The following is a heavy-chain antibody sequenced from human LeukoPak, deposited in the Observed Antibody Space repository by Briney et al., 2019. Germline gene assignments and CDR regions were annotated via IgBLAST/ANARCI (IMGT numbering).Heavy chain of an antibody. D-gene: IGHD3-3*01. J-gene: IGHJ4*02. CDR3: ARGDFWSGYK. V-gene: IGHV4-59*01. CDR1: GGSIRSYH. CDR2: SKYSGNT. Sequence: SETLSLTCTVSGGSIRSYHWSWIRQPPGKGLEWIVYSKYSGNTNYNPSLKSRVTTSVDTSKNQFSLKLSSVTAADTAVYYCARGDFWSGYKWGQGTLVTVSS.